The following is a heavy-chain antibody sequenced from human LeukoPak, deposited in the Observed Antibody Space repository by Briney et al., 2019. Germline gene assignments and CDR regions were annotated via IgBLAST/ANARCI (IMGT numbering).Heavy chain of an antibody. V-gene: IGHV3-66*01. CDR3: ARGPYDRSGYRFDY. J-gene: IGHJ4*02. CDR1: GFTFSSYW. Sequence: PGGSLRLSCAASGFTFSSYWISWVRQAPGGGLDWVSSIYSGGSTFYADSVNGRFTISRDNSKNTLCLQMNSLRAEDTAVYYCARGPYDRSGYRFDYWGQGTLVTVSS. D-gene: IGHD3-22*01. CDR2: IYSGGST.